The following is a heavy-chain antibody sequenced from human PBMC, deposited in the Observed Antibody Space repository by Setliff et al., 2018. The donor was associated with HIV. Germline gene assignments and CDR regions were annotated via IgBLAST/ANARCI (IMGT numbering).Heavy chain of an antibody. V-gene: IGHV1-2*06. D-gene: IGHD5-12*01. CDR3: ARAHYLVAETRNWFDP. J-gene: IGHJ5*02. CDR1: GYTFTDFY. CDR2: INPKSGVA. Sequence: SVKVSCKASGYTFTDFYIHWMRQAPGQGLEWMGRINPKSGVANYLKRFEGRVTMTSDTSTNTAHMELIRPRFDDTAVYYCARAHYLVAETRNWFDPWGQGTLVTVS.